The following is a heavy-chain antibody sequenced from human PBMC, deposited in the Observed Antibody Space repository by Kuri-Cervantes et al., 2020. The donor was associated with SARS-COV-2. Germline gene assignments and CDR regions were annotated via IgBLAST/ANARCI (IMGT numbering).Heavy chain of an antibody. Sequence: ASVKVSCKTPETTSPNYDINWVRQATGQGLEWMGMVKTNSGNTLYAQFFQGRVTMTRDISTSTVYMELSSLTSEDTAIYYCYCAPKEGFDSWGQGTLVTVSS. CDR2: VKTNSGNT. J-gene: IGHJ4*02. CDR1: ETTSPNYD. V-gene: IGHV1-8*01. CDR3: YCAPKEGFDS. D-gene: IGHD2-21*01.